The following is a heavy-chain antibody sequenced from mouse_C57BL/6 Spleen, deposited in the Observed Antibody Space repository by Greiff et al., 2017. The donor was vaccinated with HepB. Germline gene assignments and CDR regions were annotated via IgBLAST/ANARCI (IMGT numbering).Heavy chain of an antibody. J-gene: IGHJ1*03. CDR3: ARGGSNYGYWYFDV. CDR1: GYTFTSYW. CDR2: IHPNSGST. V-gene: IGHV1-64*01. D-gene: IGHD2-5*01. Sequence: QVQLQQSGAELVKPGASVKLSCKASGYTFTSYWMHWVKQRPGQGLEWIGMIHPNSGSTNYNEKFKSKATLTVDKSSSTAYMQLSSLTSEDSAVYYCARGGSNYGYWYFDVWGTGTTVTVSS.